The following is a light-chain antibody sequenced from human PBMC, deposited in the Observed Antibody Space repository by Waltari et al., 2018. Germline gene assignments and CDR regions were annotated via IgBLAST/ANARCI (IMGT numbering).Light chain of an antibody. CDR2: DIS. J-gene: IGKJ2*01. Sequence: EVVMTQSPATLSVSPGERATLFCRTSQSVDYKLAWYQHKPGQAPRLLIYDISTRIPGIPARFSGGVSGTLFTLTISSLQSDDFATYYCQQYNSYSPYTFGQGTKLEIK. CDR3: QQYNSYSPYT. V-gene: IGKV3-15*01. CDR1: QSVDYK.